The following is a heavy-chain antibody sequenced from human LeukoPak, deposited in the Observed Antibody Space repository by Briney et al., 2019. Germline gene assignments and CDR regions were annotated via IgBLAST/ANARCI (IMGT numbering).Heavy chain of an antibody. CDR2: ISGSGDST. Sequence: GGSLRLACAASGFTFSSYAMSWLRQAPGKGLEWVSFISGSGDSTYYADSVKGRLTISRDNSKNTLYLQMNSLGAEDTAVYFCAKAELILNYYRYFGMDVWGQGTTVTVSS. V-gene: IGHV3-23*01. J-gene: IGHJ6*02. CDR1: GFTFSSYA. CDR3: AKAELILNYYRYFGMDV. D-gene: IGHD1-26*01.